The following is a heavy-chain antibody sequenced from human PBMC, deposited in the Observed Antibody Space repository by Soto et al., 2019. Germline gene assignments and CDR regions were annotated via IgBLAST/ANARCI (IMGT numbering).Heavy chain of an antibody. J-gene: IGHJ4*02. CDR1: GGAISSDY. Sequence: SETLSLSCTVFGGAISSDYWSWIRQPPGKGLEWIGHIYYSGSTNYNPSLKSRATISLDTSNNQLSLKLSSVTAADTAVYYCAREAQVKRSGWSPGSYYESSGLILNWGQGTLVTVSS. D-gene: IGHD3-22*01. V-gene: IGHV4-59*01. CDR3: AREAQVKRSGWSPGSYYESSGLILN. CDR2: IYYSGST.